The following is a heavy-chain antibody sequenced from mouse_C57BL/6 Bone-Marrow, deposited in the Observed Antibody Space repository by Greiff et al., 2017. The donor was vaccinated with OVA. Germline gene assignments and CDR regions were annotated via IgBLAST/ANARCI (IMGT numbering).Heavy chain of an antibody. J-gene: IGHJ3*01. CDR3: ARNSNYYGSSFAY. V-gene: IGHV2-2*01. CDR2: IWSGGST. Sequence: VKLMESGPGLVQPSQSLSITCTVSGFSLTSYGVHWVRQSPGKGLEWLGVIWSGGSTDYNAAFISRLSISKDNSKSQVFFKMNSLQADDTAIYYCARNSNYYGSSFAYWGQGTLVTVSA. CDR1: GFSLTSYG. D-gene: IGHD1-1*01.